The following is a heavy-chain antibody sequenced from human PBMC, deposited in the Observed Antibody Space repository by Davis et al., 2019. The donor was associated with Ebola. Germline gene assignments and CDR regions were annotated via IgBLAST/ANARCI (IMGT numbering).Heavy chain of an antibody. D-gene: IGHD1-26*01. CDR2: VSGNGATI. CDR1: GFTFSTYV. CDR3: SRRSGARDLNFDY. J-gene: IGHJ4*02. Sequence: PGGSLRLSCAASGFTFSTYVMTWVRQAPGKGLEWVSSVSGNGATIYYADSVKGRFTISRDNSKNTLYLQLDSLRAEDTAFYYCSRRSGARDLNFDYWGPGTLVTVSS. V-gene: IGHV3-23*01.